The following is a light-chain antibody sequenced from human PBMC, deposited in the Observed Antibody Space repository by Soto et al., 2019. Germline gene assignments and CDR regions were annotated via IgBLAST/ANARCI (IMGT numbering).Light chain of an antibody. CDR2: KAS. V-gene: IGKV1-5*03. Sequence: IQMTQSPSPLSSYVGDRVTITCRASQSISSWLAWYQQKPGKAPKLLIYKASSLESGVPSRFSGSGSGTEFTLTISSLQPDDFATYYCQQYNSFWTFGQRSKADVK. CDR1: QSISSW. J-gene: IGKJ1*01. CDR3: QQYNSFWT.